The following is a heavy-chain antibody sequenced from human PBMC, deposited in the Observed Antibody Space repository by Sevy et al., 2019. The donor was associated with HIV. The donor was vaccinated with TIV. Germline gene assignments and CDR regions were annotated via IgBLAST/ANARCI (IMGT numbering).Heavy chain of an antibody. Sequence: GGSLRLSCAASGFSFSSSSMNWLRQAPGKGLEWLAYITRDGKTKYYADFVKGRFTISRDNAQNSLFLQLNSLRDDDTAVYYCARDYSGSYYRFDLWGHGTLVTASS. D-gene: IGHD1-26*01. CDR3: ARDYSGSYYRFDL. V-gene: IGHV3-48*02. CDR1: GFSFSSSS. J-gene: IGHJ4*01. CDR2: ITRDGKTK.